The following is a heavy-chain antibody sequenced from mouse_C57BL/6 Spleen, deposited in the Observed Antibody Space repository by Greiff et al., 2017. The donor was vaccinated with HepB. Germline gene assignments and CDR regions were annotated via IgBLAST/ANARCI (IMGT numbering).Heavy chain of an antibody. CDR3: ARWGENY. CDR2: IDPSDSYT. Sequence: VQLQQPGAELVRPGTSVKLSCKASGYTFTSYWMHWVKQRPGQGLEWIGVIDPSDSYTNYNQKFKGKATLTVDTSSSTAYMQLSSLTSEDSAVYYCARWGENYWGQGTTLTVSS. V-gene: IGHV1-59*01. J-gene: IGHJ2*01. CDR1: GYTFTSYW.